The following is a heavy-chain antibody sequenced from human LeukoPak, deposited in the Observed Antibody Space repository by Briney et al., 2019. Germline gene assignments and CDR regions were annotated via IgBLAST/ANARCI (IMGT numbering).Heavy chain of an antibody. V-gene: IGHV3-30-3*01. CDR2: ISYDGSNK. Sequence: GGSLRLSCAASGFIFSNYVMHWVRQAPGKGLEWVAAISYDGSNKYYADSVKGRFTISRDNSRNTLYLQMNSLRAEDTAVYYCARGLSGDDAFDIWGQGTMVTVSS. CDR1: GFIFSNYV. D-gene: IGHD2/OR15-2a*01. J-gene: IGHJ3*02. CDR3: ARGLSGDDAFDI.